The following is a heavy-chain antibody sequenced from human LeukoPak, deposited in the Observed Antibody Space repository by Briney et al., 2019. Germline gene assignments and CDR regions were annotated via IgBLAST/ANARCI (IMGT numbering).Heavy chain of an antibody. Sequence: ASVKVSCKASGYTFTSYGISWVRQAPGQGLEWMGIINPTSANTRYAQKFQGRVTMTRDTSTSTVYMELSSLTSEDTAVYYCARDQRGGRISWYSHFDFWGREPWSPSPQ. D-gene: IGHD6-13*01. CDR2: INPTSANT. CDR1: GYTFTSYG. V-gene: IGHV1-46*01. CDR3: ARDQRGGRISWYSHFDF. J-gene: IGHJ4*02.